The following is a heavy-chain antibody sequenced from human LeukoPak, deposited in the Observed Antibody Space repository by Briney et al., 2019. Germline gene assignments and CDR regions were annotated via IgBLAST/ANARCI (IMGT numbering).Heavy chain of an antibody. V-gene: IGHV4-34*01. CDR3: ARGCSGGSCYDY. CDR2: INHSGST. CDR1: GGSFSGYY. J-gene: IGHJ4*02. D-gene: IGHD2-15*01. Sequence: SETLSLTCAVYGGSFSGYYWSWLRQPPGKGLEWIGEINHSGSTNYDPSLKSRVTISVDTSKNQFSLKLSSVTAADTAVYYCARGCSGGSCYDYWGQGTLVTVSS.